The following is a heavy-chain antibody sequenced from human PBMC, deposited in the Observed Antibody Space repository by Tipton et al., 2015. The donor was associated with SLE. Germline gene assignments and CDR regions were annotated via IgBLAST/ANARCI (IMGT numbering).Heavy chain of an antibody. V-gene: IGHV4-34*01. CDR2: ITHSGST. CDR3: AKVVKWEQGYYFDY. CDR1: GGSFSGYY. J-gene: IGHJ4*02. Sequence: TLALTCAVYGGSFSGYYWSWIRQPPGKGLEWIGEITHSGSTNYNPPLKSRVTISVDTSKTQFSLKLSSVTAADTAAYYCAKVVKWEQGYYFDYWGQGTLVTVSS. D-gene: IGHD1-26*01.